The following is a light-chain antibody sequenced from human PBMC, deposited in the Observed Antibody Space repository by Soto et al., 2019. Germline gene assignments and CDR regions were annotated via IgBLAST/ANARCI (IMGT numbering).Light chain of an antibody. V-gene: IGKV3-11*01. Sequence: EIVLTQSPPTLSLSPGERAPLSCRASQNVGNDLVWYHQKRGQAPRLLIYSAANRATGIPASFSGSGSGPDFTLAISSLEPEDFAAYYCQQRSNWPPTFGGGTKVEIK. J-gene: IGKJ4*01. CDR2: SAA. CDR3: QQRSNWPPT. CDR1: QNVGND.